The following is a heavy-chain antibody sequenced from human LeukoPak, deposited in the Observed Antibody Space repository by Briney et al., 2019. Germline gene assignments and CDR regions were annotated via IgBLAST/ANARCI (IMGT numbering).Heavy chain of an antibody. CDR1: GFTFRNYG. CDR2: ITYDGSNE. Sequence: PGGSLRLSCVASGFTFRNYGMHWVRPAPGKGLEWVAVITYDGSNEYYTDFVKGRFTISRDDSRNTLYLQMNSLRAEDTAVYYCAKQRSGGSGWCMDYWGQGTLVTVSS. V-gene: IGHV3-30*18. J-gene: IGHJ4*02. D-gene: IGHD6-19*01. CDR3: AKQRSGGSGWCMDY.